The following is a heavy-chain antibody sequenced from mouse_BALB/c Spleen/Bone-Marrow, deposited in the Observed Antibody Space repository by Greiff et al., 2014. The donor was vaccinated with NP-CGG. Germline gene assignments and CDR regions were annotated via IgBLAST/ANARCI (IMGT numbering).Heavy chain of an antibody. V-gene: IGHV3-8*02. J-gene: IGHJ3*01. D-gene: IGHD1-2*01. CDR3: ARYKTTATWFAY. CDR2: ISYSGNT. CDR1: GDPITSGY. Sequence: EVQLQQSGPSLVKPSQTLSLTCSVTGDPITSGYWNWIRKFPGNKLEYMGYISYSGNTYYNPSLKSRISITRDTSKNQYYLQLNSVTTEDTATYYCARYKTTATWFAYWGQGTLVTVSA.